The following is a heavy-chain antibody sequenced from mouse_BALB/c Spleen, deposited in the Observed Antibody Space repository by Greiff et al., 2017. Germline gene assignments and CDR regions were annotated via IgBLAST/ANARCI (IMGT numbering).Heavy chain of an antibody. V-gene: IGHV1-7*01. CDR1: GYTFTSYW. D-gene: IGHD2-4*01. Sequence: QVQLQQSGAELAKPGASVKMSCKASGYTFTSYWMHWVKQRPGQGLEWIGYINPSTGYTEYNQKFKDKATLTADKSSSTAYMQLSSLTSEDSAVYYCTRWGDYDDKAYWGQGTLVTVSA. J-gene: IGHJ3*01. CDR2: INPSTGYT. CDR3: TRWGDYDDKAY.